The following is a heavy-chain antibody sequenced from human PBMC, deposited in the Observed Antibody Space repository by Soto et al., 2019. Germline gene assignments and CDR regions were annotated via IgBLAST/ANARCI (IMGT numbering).Heavy chain of an antibody. CDR1: GGSISSGGYS. CDR3: ARAIRAAAGKYYYYYYGMDV. V-gene: IGHV4-30-4*08. Sequence: SETLSLTCAVSGGSISSGGYSWSWIRQPPGKGLEWIGYIYYSGSTYYNPSLKSRVTISVDTSKNQFSLKLSSVTAADTAVYYCARAIRAAAGKYYYYYYGMDVWGQGTTVTVSS. CDR2: IYYSGST. D-gene: IGHD6-13*01. J-gene: IGHJ6*02.